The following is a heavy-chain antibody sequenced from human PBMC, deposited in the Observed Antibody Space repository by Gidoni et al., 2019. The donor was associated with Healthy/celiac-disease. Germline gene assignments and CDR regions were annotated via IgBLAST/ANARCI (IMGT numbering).Heavy chain of an antibody. V-gene: IGHV3-21*01. CDR1: GFTFSSYS. CDR3: AREAVAGTDFDY. D-gene: IGHD6-19*01. J-gene: IGHJ4*02. Sequence: EVQLVESGGGLVKPGGSLRLPCAASGFTFSSYSMNWVRQDPGKGLAWVSTISSSSSYIYYADSVNVRFTISRDNAKNSLYLQMISLRAEATAVYYCAREAVAGTDFDYWGQGTMVTVSS. CDR2: ISSSSSYI.